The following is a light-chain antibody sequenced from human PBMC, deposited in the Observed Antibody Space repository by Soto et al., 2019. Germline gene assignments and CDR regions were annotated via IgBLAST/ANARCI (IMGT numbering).Light chain of an antibody. Sequence: DIQMTQSPSSLSASVGDRVTITCRASQGISTYLNWYQQKPGKAPKVLIYEASSLQSGVPSRFSGSGSGTDFTLTITSLQPDDFATYYFQQSYNTPRTFGQGTKVEI. CDR3: QQSYNTPRT. J-gene: IGKJ1*01. V-gene: IGKV1-39*01. CDR2: EAS. CDR1: QGISTY.